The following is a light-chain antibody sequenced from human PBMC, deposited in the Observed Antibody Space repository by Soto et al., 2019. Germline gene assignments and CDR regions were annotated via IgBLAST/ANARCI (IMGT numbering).Light chain of an antibody. CDR2: GAS. CDR1: QSLSGH. Sequence: EVMMTQSPATLSVSPGEGATLSCRASQSLSGHIAWYQQKPGQAPRLLIYGASIRATGIPARFSGSGSGTEFTLTISSLQSEDFAVYYCQQYNNWPRTFGQGTKVDIK. V-gene: IGKV3-15*01. J-gene: IGKJ1*01. CDR3: QQYNNWPRT.